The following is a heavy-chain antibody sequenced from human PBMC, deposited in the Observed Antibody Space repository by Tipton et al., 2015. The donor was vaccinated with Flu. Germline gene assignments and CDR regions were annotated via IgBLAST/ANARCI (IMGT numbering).Heavy chain of an antibody. J-gene: IGHJ6*02. V-gene: IGHV4-39*07. CDR3: ARDLWNDLRAYYYYYGVDV. CDR2: IYYSGTT. D-gene: IGHD1-1*01. CDR1: GGSISTTIYY. Sequence: TLSLTCTVSGGSISTTIYYWGWVRQPPGKGLEWIGSIYYSGTTYYNPSLKRRVTISIDASKNQFSLGLTSLTAADTAVYYCARDLWNDLRAYYYYYGVDVWGEGTTVTVPS.